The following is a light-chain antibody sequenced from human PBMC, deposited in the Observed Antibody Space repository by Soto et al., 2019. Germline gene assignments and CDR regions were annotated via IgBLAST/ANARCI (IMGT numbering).Light chain of an antibody. V-gene: IGKV1-16*02. CDR1: QEISNH. Sequence: DIQMTQSPSSLSASVGDRVTITCRASQEISNHLAWFQQKPGKPPKSLIYDASSLQSAVPSKFSGSGSGTDFTLTISRLQPEDFATYYCQQYHNYPFTFGGGTKVEIK. CDR2: DAS. J-gene: IGKJ4*01. CDR3: QQYHNYPFT.